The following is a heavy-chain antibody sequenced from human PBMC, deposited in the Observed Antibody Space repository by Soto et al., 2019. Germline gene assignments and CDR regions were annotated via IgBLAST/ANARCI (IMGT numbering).Heavy chain of an antibody. V-gene: IGHV3-23*01. CDR1: GFTFSSYA. Sequence: PGGSLRLSCAASGFTFSSYAMSWVRQAPGKGLEWVSAISGSGGSTYYADSVKGRFTISRDKSKNTLYLQMNSLRAEDTAVYYCAKDLVYYDILTGCFDYWGQGTLVTVSS. CDR2: ISGSGGST. J-gene: IGHJ4*02. CDR3: AKDLVYYDILTGCFDY. D-gene: IGHD3-9*01.